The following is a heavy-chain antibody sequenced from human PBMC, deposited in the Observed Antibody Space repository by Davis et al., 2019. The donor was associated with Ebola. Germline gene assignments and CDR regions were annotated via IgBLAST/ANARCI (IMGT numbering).Heavy chain of an antibody. J-gene: IGHJ4*02. CDR3: ARVPLWFGELLHYYFDY. Sequence: GESLKISCAASGFTFSSYAMHWVRQAPGKGLEWVAVISYDGSNKYYADSVKGRFTISRDNSKNTLYLQMNSLRAEDTAVYYCARVPLWFGELLHYYFDYWGQGTLVTVSS. D-gene: IGHD3-10*01. CDR2: ISYDGSNK. CDR1: GFTFSSYA. V-gene: IGHV3-30*04.